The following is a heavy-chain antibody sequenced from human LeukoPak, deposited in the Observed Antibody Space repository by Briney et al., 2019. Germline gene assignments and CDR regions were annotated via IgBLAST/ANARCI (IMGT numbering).Heavy chain of an antibody. CDR2: IHYSGST. V-gene: IGHV4-61*01. Sequence: SQTLSLTCTVSGGSISSGSYYWSWIRQPPGAGLEWIGYIHYSGSTNYNPSLKSRVTISVDTSKNQFSLKLSSVTAADTAVYYCARDRYDSSGYYCVDYWGQGTLVTVSS. J-gene: IGHJ4*02. D-gene: IGHD3-22*01. CDR3: ARDRYDSSGYYCVDY. CDR1: GGSISSGSYY.